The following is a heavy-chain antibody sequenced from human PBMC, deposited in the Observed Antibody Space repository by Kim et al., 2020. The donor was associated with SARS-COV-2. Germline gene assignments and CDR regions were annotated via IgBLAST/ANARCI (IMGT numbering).Heavy chain of an antibody. CDR1: GYTFTSYY. D-gene: IGHD3-22*01. V-gene: IGHV1-46*01. CDR3: ARASDYFDSSGCD. Sequence: ASVKVSCKASGYTFTSYYIHWVRQAPGQGLEWMGIINPTGGSTNSAEKFQGRVTMTRDTSTNTVYMELSSLRSEDTAVCYCARASDYFDSSGCDWGQGTLVTVSS. J-gene: IGHJ4*02. CDR2: INPTGGST.